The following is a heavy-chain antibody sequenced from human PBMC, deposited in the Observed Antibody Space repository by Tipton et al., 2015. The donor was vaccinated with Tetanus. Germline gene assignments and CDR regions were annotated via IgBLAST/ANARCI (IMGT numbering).Heavy chain of an antibody. CDR1: GFTFSSYN. D-gene: IGHD3-16*01. V-gene: IGHV3-48*02. J-gene: IGHJ2*01. CDR2: ISGTGTTV. CDR3: ARDLSYYDYIWGGDRDRYFDL. Sequence: SLRLSCAASGFTFSSYNMNWVRQAPGKGLEWVSHISGTGTTVDYADSVKGRFTISRDNAKNTLFLQMSSLTDEDTAVYYCARDLSYYDYIWGGDRDRYFDLWGRGTLVTVSS.